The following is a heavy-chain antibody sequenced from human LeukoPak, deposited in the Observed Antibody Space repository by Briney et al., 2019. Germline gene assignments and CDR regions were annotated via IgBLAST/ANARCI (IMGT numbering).Heavy chain of an antibody. D-gene: IGHD2-8*01. CDR1: GFTFSNSG. CDR2: IRSSGSTL. J-gene: IGHJ3*01. V-gene: IGHV3-48*04. CDR3: ARAHCTRTTCNWNDAFDV. Sequence: GGSLSLSCAASGFTFSNSGMNWVRQAPRKGLEWVSYIRSSGSTLYYADSVKGRFSISRDNSKDFLFLHMDSLRSEDTAVYYCARAHCTRTTCNWNDAFDVWGQGTMVTVSS.